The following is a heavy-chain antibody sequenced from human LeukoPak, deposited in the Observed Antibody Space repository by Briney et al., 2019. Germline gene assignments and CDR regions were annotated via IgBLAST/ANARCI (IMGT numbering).Heavy chain of an antibody. CDR1: GGSISSGGYS. CDR2: IYHSGST. J-gene: IGHJ4*02. CDR3: ARKSLIAAAVFDY. Sequence: PSQTLSLTCAVSGGSISSGGYSWSWIRQPPGKGLEWIGYIYHSGSTYYNPSLKSRVTISVDRSKNQFSLKLSSVTAADTAVYYCARKSLIAAAVFDYWGQRTLVTVSS. D-gene: IGHD6-25*01. V-gene: IGHV4-30-2*01.